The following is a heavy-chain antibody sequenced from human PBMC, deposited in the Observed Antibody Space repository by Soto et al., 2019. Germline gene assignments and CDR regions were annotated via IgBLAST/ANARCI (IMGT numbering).Heavy chain of an antibody. J-gene: IGHJ3*01. CDR3: AKQVTGWFNDAFDV. Sequence: EVQLLESGGGLVQPGGSLTLSCAASGFTFSSYAMSWLRQAPGKGLEWVSAIDGTGDNTHYADSVKGRFTFSRDNSRNTLYLQMNGLRTEVTALYYCAKQVTGWFNDAFDVCGQGTLVTVS. CDR2: IDGTGDNT. V-gene: IGHV3-23*01. D-gene: IGHD6-19*01. CDR1: GFTFSSYA.